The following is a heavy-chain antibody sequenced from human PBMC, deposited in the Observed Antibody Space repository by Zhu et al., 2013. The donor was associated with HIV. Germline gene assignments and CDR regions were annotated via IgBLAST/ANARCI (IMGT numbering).Heavy chain of an antibody. CDR3: AADFIAVAGYYYYYMDV. V-gene: IGHV1-58*01. CDR1: GFTFTSSA. J-gene: IGHJ6*03. D-gene: IGHD6-19*01. Sequence: QLVQSGPEVKKPGTSVKASCKASGFTFTSSAVQWVRQARGQRLEWIGWIVVGSGNTNYAQKFQERVTITRDMSTSTAYMELSSLRSEDTAVYYCAADFIAVAGYYYYYMDVWGKGTTVTVSS. CDR2: IVVGSGNT.